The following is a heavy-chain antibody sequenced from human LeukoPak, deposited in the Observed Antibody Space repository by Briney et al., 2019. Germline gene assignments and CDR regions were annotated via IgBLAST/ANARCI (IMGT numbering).Heavy chain of an antibody. CDR2: INWNGGST. Sequence: GGSLRLSCAASGFTFDDYGMTWVRQAPGKGLEWVSGINWNGGSTGYADAVKGRFTISRDNAKNSLYLRMNSLRAEDTAFYYCARGGYGDYKFLWEYWAQGTLVAVSS. CDR3: ARGGYGDYKFLWEY. CDR1: GFTFDDYG. D-gene: IGHD4-17*01. V-gene: IGHV3-20*04. J-gene: IGHJ4*02.